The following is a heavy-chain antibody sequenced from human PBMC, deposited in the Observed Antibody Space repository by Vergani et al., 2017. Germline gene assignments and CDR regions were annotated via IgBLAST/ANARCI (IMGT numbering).Heavy chain of an antibody. Sequence: QVQLVESGGGLVKPGESLRLSCAASGFTFSDYYMSWIRQAPGKGLEWVSYISNSGSNINYADSVKGRFTVSRDNAKNSLYLQMNSLKTEDTAVYYCTRLFSHSHYTNHYYYGMDVWGQGTTVTVSS. CDR3: TRLFSHSHYTNHYYYGMDV. CDR1: GFTFSDYY. D-gene: IGHD2-2*02. J-gene: IGHJ6*02. V-gene: IGHV3-11*01. CDR2: ISNSGSNI.